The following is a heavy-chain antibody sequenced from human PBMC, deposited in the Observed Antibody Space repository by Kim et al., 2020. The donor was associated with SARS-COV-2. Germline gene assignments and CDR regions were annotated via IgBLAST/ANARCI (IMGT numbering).Heavy chain of an antibody. Sequence: GGSLRLSCAASGFTFSSYGMHWVRQAPGKGLEWVAVIWYDGSNKYYADSVKGRFTISRDNSKNTLYLQMNSLRAEDTAVYYCARGGRGIAVAGTRGSQGQYCYYMDVWGKGTTVTVSS. CDR1: GFTFSSYG. CDR3: ARGGRGIAVAGTRGSQGQYCYYMDV. D-gene: IGHD6-19*01. CDR2: IWYDGSNK. V-gene: IGHV3-33*01. J-gene: IGHJ6*03.